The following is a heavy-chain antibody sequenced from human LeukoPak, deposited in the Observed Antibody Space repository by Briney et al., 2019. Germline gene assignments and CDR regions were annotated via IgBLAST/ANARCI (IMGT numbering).Heavy chain of an antibody. CDR3: ARLKYNSDWYGDY. CDR1: GGTFNSYA. D-gene: IGHD6-19*01. V-gene: IGHV1-69*13. CDR2: IIPIFGTA. Sequence: ASVKVSCKASGGTFNSYAISWVRQAPGQGLEWMGGIIPIFGTANYAQKFQGRVTITADESTSTAYMELSSLRSEDTAVYYCARLKYNSDWYGDYWGQGTLVTVSS. J-gene: IGHJ4*02.